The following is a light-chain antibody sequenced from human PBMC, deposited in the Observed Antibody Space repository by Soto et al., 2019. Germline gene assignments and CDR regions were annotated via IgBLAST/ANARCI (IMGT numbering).Light chain of an antibody. Sequence: EIVLTQSPATLSLSPWEIATLSCRASQSISTYLAWYQQKPGQAPRLLIYDASNRAPGIPARISGSGSGTEFTLTISGLQSEDFAVYYCQQYSIWRTFGQGTKVDIK. J-gene: IGKJ1*01. V-gene: IGKV3-11*01. CDR1: QSISTY. CDR3: QQYSIWRT. CDR2: DAS.